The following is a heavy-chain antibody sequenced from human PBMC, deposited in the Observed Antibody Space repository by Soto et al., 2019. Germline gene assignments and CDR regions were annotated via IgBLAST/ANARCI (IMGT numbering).Heavy chain of an antibody. J-gene: IGHJ4*02. D-gene: IGHD3-22*01. CDR1: GFTFSTYG. V-gene: IGHV3-30*18. Sequence: QVQLVESGGGVVQPGRSLRLSCAASGFTFSTYGMHWVRQPPGKGLEWVAVISSDGKSEHYADPVQGRFSISIDNSKNTLSLQMNSLRVEDTAVYYCAKTITTYSGDSRGRGAVVDYWGQGTLVTVSS. CDR2: ISSDGKSE. CDR3: AKTITTYSGDSRGRGAVVDY.